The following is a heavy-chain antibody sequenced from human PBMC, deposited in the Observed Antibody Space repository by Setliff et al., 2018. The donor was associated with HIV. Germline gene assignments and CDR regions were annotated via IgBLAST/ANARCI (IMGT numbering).Heavy chain of an antibody. CDR3: ARGWGLWFGQLSILPLDP. CDR2: FDPEDGET. V-gene: IGHV1-24*01. CDR1: GYTLTELS. D-gene: IGHD3-10*01. Sequence: ASVKVSCKVSGYTLTELSLHWVRQAPGKGLEWMGGFDPEDGETIYAQKFQGRLVMTTNTSTTTAFMELSSLRSDDTALYFCARGWGLWFGQLSILPLDPWGQGTLVTVSS. J-gene: IGHJ5*02.